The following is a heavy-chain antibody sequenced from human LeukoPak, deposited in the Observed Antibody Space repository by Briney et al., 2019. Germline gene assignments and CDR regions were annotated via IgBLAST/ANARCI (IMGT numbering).Heavy chain of an antibody. CDR2: ISAYNGYT. V-gene: IGHV1-18*01. D-gene: IGHD2-2*01. CDR3: ARDEGIVIVPGTHDY. Sequence: GASVKVSCKGYGYTFTNFGITWVRQAPGQGLEWMGWISAYNGYTNYAQKLQGRVTMTTETSTSTVYMELRRLRFDDTAVYYCARDEGIVIVPGTHDYWGQGTLVTVSS. J-gene: IGHJ4*02. CDR1: GYTFTNFG.